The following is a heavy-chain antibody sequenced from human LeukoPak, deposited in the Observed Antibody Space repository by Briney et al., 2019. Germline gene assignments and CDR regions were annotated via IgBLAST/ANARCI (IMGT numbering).Heavy chain of an antibody. CDR1: GFTFSSYA. Sequence: GGSLRLSCAASGFTFSSYAMHWVRQAPGKGLEWVAVISYDGSNKYYADSVKGRFTISRDNSKNTLYLQMNSLRAEDTAVYYCASYDILTGHDAFDIWGQGTMVTVSS. J-gene: IGHJ3*02. V-gene: IGHV3-30-3*01. D-gene: IGHD3-9*01. CDR2: ISYDGSNK. CDR3: ASYDILTGHDAFDI.